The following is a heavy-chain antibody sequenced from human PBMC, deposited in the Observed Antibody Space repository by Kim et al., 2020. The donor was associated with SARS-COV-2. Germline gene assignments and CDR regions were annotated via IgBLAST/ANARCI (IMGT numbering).Heavy chain of an antibody. Sequence: SETLSLTCTVSGASISGFHWSWIRQPPGKGLEWIAYISYSGITNYNPSLKSRVSISVDTSKSQFSLKLTSVTAADTAVYYCAKYTDCTTSSCYTSWFDP. D-gene: IGHD2-2*02. CDR3: AKYTDCTTSSCYTSWFDP. V-gene: IGHV4-59*13. CDR2: ISYSGIT. CDR1: GASISGFH. J-gene: IGHJ5*02.